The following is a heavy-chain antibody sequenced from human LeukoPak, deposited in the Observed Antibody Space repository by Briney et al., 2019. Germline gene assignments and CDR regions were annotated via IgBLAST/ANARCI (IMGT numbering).Heavy chain of an antibody. V-gene: IGHV3-21*01. CDR1: GFTFSSYS. J-gene: IGHJ6*03. D-gene: IGHD1-26*01. CDR2: ISSSSSYI. CDR3: ARWGRRRSYMLSGYMDV. Sequence: GGSLRLSCAASGFTFSSYSMNWVRQAPGKGLEWVSSISSSSSYIYYADSVKGRFTISRGNAKNSLYLQMNSLRAEDTAVYYCARWGRRRSYMLSGYMDVWGKGTTVTVSS.